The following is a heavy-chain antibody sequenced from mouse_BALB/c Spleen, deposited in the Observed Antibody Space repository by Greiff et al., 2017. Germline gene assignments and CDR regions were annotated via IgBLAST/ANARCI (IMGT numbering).Heavy chain of an antibody. V-gene: IGHV2-3*01. J-gene: IGHJ3*01. CDR1: GFSLTSYG. Sequence: VQGVESGPGLVAPSQSLSITCTVSGFSLTSYGVSWVRQPPGKGLEWLGGIWGDGSTNYHSALISSLSTSKNNSKSQVFLKLSSLQTDDTATYCGTKPGVLFPWFAYWGQGTLVTVSA. CDR3: TKPGVLFPWFAY. CDR2: IWGDGST.